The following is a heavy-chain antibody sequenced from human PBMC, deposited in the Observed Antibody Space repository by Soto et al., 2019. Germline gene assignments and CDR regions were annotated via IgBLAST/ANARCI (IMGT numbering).Heavy chain of an antibody. CDR3: ARDRDSRMHCFDY. CDR1: GGTFSSYA. CDR2: IIPIFGTA. V-gene: IGHV1-69*01. J-gene: IGHJ4*02. D-gene: IGHD3-22*01. Sequence: QVQLVQSGAEVKKPGSSVKVSCKASGGTFSSYAISWVRQAPGQGLEWMGGIIPIFGTANYAQKFQGRVRVTADESTSTAYMELSSLRCEEMAVYYCARDRDSRMHCFDYWGQGTLVTVSS.